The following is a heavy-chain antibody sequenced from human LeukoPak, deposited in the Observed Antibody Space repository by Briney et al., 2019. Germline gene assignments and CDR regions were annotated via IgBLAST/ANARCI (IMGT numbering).Heavy chain of an antibody. CDR2: IYHSGST. CDR3: ARDPRSAFSGPIVGYFDY. V-gene: IGHV4-38-2*02. CDR1: GYSISSGYY. D-gene: IGHD1-26*01. Sequence: SETLSLTCTVAGYSISSGYYWGWIRQPSGKGLEWIASIYHSGSTYYKPSLQSRVTISVDRSKNQFSVKVSSVTAADTAVYYCARDPRSAFSGPIVGYFDYWGQGALLTVSS. J-gene: IGHJ4*02.